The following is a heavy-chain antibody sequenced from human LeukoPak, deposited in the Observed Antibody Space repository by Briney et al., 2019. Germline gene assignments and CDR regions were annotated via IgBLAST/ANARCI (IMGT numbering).Heavy chain of an antibody. CDR3: ARGFPYYYDSSGYYFAFDI. Sequence: ASVKVSCRASGYTFTSYAMNWVRQAPGQGLEWMGWINTNTGNPTYAQGFTGRFVFSLDTSVSTAYLQISSLKAEDTAVYYCARGFPYYYDSSGYYFAFDIWGQGTMVTVSS. V-gene: IGHV7-4-1*02. CDR1: GYTFTSYA. J-gene: IGHJ3*02. D-gene: IGHD3-22*01. CDR2: INTNTGNP.